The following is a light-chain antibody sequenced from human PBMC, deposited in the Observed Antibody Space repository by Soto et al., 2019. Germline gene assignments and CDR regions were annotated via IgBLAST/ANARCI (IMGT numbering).Light chain of an antibody. CDR3: QHYGSSFT. CDR2: GAS. V-gene: IGKV3-20*01. J-gene: IGKJ3*01. CDR1: QSVSSSY. Sequence: EIVLTQSPGTLSLSPGERATLSCRASQSVSSSYLAWYQQKPGQAPRLLIYGASSRATGIPDRFSGSGSGTDFTLNISRLGPEDFAVYYCQHYGSSFTFGPGTKVDIK.